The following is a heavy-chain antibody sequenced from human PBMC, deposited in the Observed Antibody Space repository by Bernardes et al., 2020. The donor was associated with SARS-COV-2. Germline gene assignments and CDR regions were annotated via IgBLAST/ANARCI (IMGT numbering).Heavy chain of an antibody. J-gene: IGHJ4*02. Sequence: SETLSLTCTVSGGSINSAYWCWIRQPPGRGLEWIGYIYYGGSTNYNPSLKSRVTISLDKSNGQFSLEVSSVTAADTAVYFCARGGSWYGYFDSWGQGALVKVSS. CDR1: GGSINSAY. V-gene: IGHV4-59*01. CDR3: ARGGSWYGYFDS. CDR2: IYYGGST. D-gene: IGHD6-13*01.